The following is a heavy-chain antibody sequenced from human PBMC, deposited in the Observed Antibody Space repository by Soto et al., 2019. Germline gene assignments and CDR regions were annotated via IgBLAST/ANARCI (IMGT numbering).Heavy chain of an antibody. Sequence: GGSLRLSCAASGFTFSSYGMHWVRQAPGKGLEWVAVISYDGSNKYYADSVKGRFTISRDNSKNTLYLQMNSLRAEDTAVYYCAKDLAVTPLGYYYYLMDVWGQGTTVTVSS. D-gene: IGHD5-18*01. V-gene: IGHV3-30*18. CDR3: AKDLAVTPLGYYYYLMDV. CDR1: GFTFSSYG. CDR2: ISYDGSNK. J-gene: IGHJ6*02.